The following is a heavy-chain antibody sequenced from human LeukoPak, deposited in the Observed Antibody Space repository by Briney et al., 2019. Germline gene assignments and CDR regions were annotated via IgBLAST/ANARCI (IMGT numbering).Heavy chain of an antibody. CDR2: IYYSGST. J-gene: IGHJ5*02. CDR1: GGSISSSSYY. Sequence: SETLSLTCTVSGGSISSSSYYWGWIRQPPGKGLEWIGSIYYSGSTYYNPSLKSRVTISVDTSKNQFSLKLSSVTAADTAVYYCARTYCSSTSCYINWFDLWGQGTLVTVSS. CDR3: ARTYCSSTSCYINWFDL. V-gene: IGHV4-39*01. D-gene: IGHD2-2*01.